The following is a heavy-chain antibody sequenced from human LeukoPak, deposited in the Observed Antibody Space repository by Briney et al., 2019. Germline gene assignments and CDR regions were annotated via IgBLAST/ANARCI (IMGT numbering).Heavy chain of an antibody. Sequence: GGSLRLSCAASGFTFSNAWMSWVRQAPGKGLEWVGRIKSKTDGGTTDYAAPVKGRFTISRDDSKNTLYLQMNSLKTEDTAVYYCTIDILRYFNFDYWGQGTLVTVSS. CDR1: GFTFSNAW. J-gene: IGHJ4*02. D-gene: IGHD3-9*01. CDR2: IKSKTDGGTT. V-gene: IGHV3-15*01. CDR3: TIDILRYFNFDY.